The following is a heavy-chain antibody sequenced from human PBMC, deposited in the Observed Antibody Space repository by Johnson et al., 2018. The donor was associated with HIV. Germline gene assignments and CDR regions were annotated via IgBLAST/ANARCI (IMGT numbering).Heavy chain of an antibody. CDR2: IWYDGSNK. V-gene: IGHV3-33*08. CDR3: ARDQGYNGFEPDAFDI. J-gene: IGHJ3*02. Sequence: QVQLVESGGVVVQPGGSLRLSCAASGFTFDDYTMHWVRQAPGKGLESVAVIWYDGSNKYYEDSVRGRFTISRDNSKNTLYLQMNSLRAEDTAVYFCARDQGYNGFEPDAFDIWGRGTMVTVSS. CDR1: GFTFDDYT. D-gene: IGHD5-12*01.